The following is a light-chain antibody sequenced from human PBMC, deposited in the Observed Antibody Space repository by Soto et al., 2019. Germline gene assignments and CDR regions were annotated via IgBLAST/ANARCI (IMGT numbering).Light chain of an antibody. V-gene: IGKV3-15*01. CDR3: QHYGHALWA. Sequence: EIMMTQSPATLSVSPVERATLSCRASQSVSSSLAWYQQKPGQAPRLLIYGASTRATGVPDRFSGSGSGTDFTLTISRLEPEDFAVYYCQHYGHALWAFGQGNKGDIK. CDR1: QSVSSS. J-gene: IGKJ1*01. CDR2: GAS.